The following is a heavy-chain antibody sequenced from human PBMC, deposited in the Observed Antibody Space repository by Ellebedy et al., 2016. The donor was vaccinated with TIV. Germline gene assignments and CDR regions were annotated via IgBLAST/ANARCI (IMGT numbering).Heavy chain of an antibody. V-gene: IGHV3-7*01. D-gene: IGHD4-17*01. CDR2: INQDGSDK. J-gene: IGHJ3*02. CDR1: RFSFSSYW. CDR3: ATDGSYGDFRSPAHAFVI. Sequence: GESLKISCAASRFSFSSYWMSWVRQSPGKGLEWVANINQDGSDKYYVDSVKGRFTISRDNAKNSLYLQMNNLRADYTSVYYCATDGSYGDFRSPAHAFVIWGQGTVVTVSS.